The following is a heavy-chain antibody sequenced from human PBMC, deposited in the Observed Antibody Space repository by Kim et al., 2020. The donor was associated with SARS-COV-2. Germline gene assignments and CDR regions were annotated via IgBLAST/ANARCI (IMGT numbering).Heavy chain of an antibody. CDR2: INHSGST. CDR3: ARGGIAVSPQSHYYYGMDV. J-gene: IGHJ6*02. CDR1: GGSFSGYY. D-gene: IGHD6-19*01. Sequence: SETLSLTCAVYGGSFSGYYWSWIRQPPGKGLEWIGEINHSGSTNYNPSLKSRVTISVDTSKNQFSLKLSSVTAADTAVYYCARGGIAVSPQSHYYYGMDVWGQGTTVTVSS. V-gene: IGHV4-34*01.